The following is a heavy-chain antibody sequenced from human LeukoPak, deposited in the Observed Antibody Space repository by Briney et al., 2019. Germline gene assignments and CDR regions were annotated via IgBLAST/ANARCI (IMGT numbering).Heavy chain of an antibody. J-gene: IGHJ4*02. Sequence: TLSLTCTVSGYSISSGYYWGWIRQPPGKALEWLALIYWDDDKRYSPSLKSRLTITKDTSKNQVVLTMTNMDPVDTATYYCAHRPGEGYDSSGYYYFDYWGQGTLVTVSS. CDR3: AHRPGEGYDSSGYYYFDY. V-gene: IGHV2-5*02. D-gene: IGHD3-22*01. CDR1: GYSISSGYYW. CDR2: IYWDDDK.